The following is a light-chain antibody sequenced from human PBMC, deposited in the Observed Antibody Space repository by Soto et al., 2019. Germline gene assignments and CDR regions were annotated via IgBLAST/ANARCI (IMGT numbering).Light chain of an antibody. V-gene: IGLV2-23*01. J-gene: IGLJ2*01. CDR1: SSDVGSYNL. CDR2: EGS. CDR3: CSYAGSSTV. Sequence: QSVLTQPASLSGSPGQSSTISCTGTSSDVGSYNLVSWYQQHPGKAPKLMIYEGSKRPSGVSNRFSGSKSGNTASLTSSGVKAEDEADYFCCSYAGSSTVFGGGTKLTVL.